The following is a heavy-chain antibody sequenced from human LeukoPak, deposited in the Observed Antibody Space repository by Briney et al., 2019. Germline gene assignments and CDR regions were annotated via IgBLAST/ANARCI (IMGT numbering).Heavy chain of an antibody. D-gene: IGHD3-9*01. CDR2: ISGSGGST. Sequence: GGSLGLSCAASGFTFSSYAMSWVRQAPGKGLEWVSAISGSGGSTYYADSVKGRFTISRDNSKNTLYLQMNSLRAEDTAVYYCARGHNFGRLHPFDYWGQGTLVTVSS. CDR3: ARGHNFGRLHPFDY. J-gene: IGHJ4*02. CDR1: GFTFSSYA. V-gene: IGHV3-23*01.